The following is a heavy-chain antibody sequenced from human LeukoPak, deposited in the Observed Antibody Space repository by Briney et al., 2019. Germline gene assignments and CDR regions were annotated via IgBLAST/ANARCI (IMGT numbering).Heavy chain of an antibody. CDR3: ARASSYVYSLDQAAHMDV. J-gene: IGHJ6*03. Sequence: SETLSLTCAVYGGSFSSYYWSWIRQPPGKGLEWIGEINHGGSTNYNPSLKSRVTISVDTSKNQFSLKLNSVTAADTAVYFCARASSYVYSLDQAAHMDVWGKGTTVTVSS. V-gene: IGHV4-34*01. CDR2: INHGGST. CDR1: GGSFSSYY. D-gene: IGHD5/OR15-5a*01.